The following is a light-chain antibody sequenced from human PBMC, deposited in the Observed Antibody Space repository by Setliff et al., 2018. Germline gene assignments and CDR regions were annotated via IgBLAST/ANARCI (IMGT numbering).Light chain of an antibody. CDR2: QAS. Sequence: DIQMTQSPSTLSASVGDRVTITCRARQSISIWLAWYQQKPGKAPKVLIYQASTLKSGVPSRFSGSGAGTEFTLTISNLQPDGFATYYCQQHNGRFGQGTKVDIK. CDR1: QSISIW. CDR3: QQHNGR. V-gene: IGKV1-5*03. J-gene: IGKJ2*03.